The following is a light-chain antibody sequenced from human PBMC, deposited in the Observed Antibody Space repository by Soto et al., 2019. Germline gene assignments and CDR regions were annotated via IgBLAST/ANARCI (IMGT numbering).Light chain of an antibody. Sequence: EIVLTQSPATLALSPGERATRSCRGSQTVSSSLAWYQQKPGQAPRLLIYEASNRATGIPARFSGSGSGADFTLTISRLEPEDFALYYCQHYAHNSPITFGQGTRLEIK. J-gene: IGKJ5*01. CDR3: QHYAHNSPIT. CDR1: QTVSSS. V-gene: IGKV3-11*01. CDR2: EAS.